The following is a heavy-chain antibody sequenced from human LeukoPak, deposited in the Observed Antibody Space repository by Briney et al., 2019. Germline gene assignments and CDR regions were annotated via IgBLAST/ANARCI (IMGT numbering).Heavy chain of an antibody. CDR1: GYTFTSYG. CDR2: ISAYSGNT. V-gene: IGHV1-18*01. J-gene: IGHJ4*02. Sequence: GASVKVSCKASGYTFTSYGISWVRQAPGQGLEWMGWISAYSGNTNYAQKFQGRVAMTTDTSTTTAYMELRGLRFNDTAVYYCARAGPGSGWYFDYWGQGTLVTVSS. D-gene: IGHD6-19*01. CDR3: ARAGPGSGWYFDY.